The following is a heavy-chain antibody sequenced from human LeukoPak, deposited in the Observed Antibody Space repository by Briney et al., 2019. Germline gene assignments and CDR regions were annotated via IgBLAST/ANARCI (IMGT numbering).Heavy chain of an antibody. D-gene: IGHD5-18*01. CDR1: GGSISSYY. J-gene: IGHJ3*02. V-gene: IGHV4-59*08. Sequence: SETLSLTCTVSGGSISSYYWSWIRQPPGKGLEWIGYIYYSGSTNYNPSLKSRVTISVDTSKNQFSLKLSSVTAANTAVYYCARRTQLRLADAFDIWGQGTMVTVSS. CDR2: IYYSGST. CDR3: ARRTQLRLADAFDI.